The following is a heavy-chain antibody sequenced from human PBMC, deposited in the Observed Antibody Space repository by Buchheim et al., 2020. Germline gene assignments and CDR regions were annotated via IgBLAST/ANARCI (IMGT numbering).Heavy chain of an antibody. CDR2: AYYTGST. CDR3: AKHEWDSNSRFGD. V-gene: IGHV4-59*08. J-gene: IGHJ4*02. CDR1: GDSISTYY. D-gene: IGHD6-13*01. Sequence: QVQLQESGPGLVKPSETLSLTCTVSGDSISTYYWSWIRQSPGKGLEWIGNAYYTGSTNYNPSFKSRVTILVETSRNQVSLNLNSVTAADTAVYYCAKHEWDSNSRFGDWGQG.